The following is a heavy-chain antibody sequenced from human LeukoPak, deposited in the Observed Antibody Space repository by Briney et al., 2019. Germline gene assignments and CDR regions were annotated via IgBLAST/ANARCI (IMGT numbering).Heavy chain of an antibody. J-gene: IGHJ4*02. CDR2: INPDSGGT. V-gene: IGHV1-2*02. D-gene: IGHD6-13*01. CDR3: ARDRLAAAGTGG. Sequence: ASVKVSCKASEYTFTDYYIHWVRQAPGQGLEWMGWINPDSGGTKYAQKFQGRVTMTRDTSISTAYMVLSTLRSDDTAVYYCARDRLAAAGTGGWGQGTLVIVSS. CDR1: EYTFTDYY.